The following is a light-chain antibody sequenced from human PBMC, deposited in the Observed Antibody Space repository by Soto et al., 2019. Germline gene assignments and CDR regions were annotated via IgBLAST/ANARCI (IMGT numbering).Light chain of an antibody. CDR3: QQPYSTVRT. Sequence: DIQMTQSPSSLSASVGDRVSTTCRASQYISTYLNWYQQKPGKAPKLLIYAASNLQSGVPSRFSGSGSGTEFTLTISSLQPEDFATYYCQQPYSTVRTFGQGTKVDIK. J-gene: IGKJ1*01. V-gene: IGKV1-39*01. CDR2: AAS. CDR1: QYISTY.